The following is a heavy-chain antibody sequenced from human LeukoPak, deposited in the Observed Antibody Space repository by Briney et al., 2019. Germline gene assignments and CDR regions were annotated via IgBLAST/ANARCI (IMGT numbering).Heavy chain of an antibody. D-gene: IGHD1-26*01. V-gene: IGHV4-59*01. CDR1: GGAITNYY. Sequence: SETLSLTCGVSGGAITNYYWNWIRQAPGKGLEWLGYIYYTGSTTYNPSVKSRITISLDTSKKQISLKLRSVTAADTAVYYCARRSGTYHAFDIWGQGTMVTVSS. J-gene: IGHJ3*02. CDR2: IYYTGST. CDR3: ARRSGTYHAFDI.